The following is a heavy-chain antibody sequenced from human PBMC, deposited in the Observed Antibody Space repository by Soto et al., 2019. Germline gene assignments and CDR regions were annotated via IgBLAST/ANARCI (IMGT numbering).Heavy chain of an antibody. Sequence: QVQLVQSGAEVKKPGSSVKVSCKASGGTFSSYAISWVRQAPGQGLEWMGIINPSGGSTSYAQKFQGRVTMTRDTSTSTVYMELSSLRSEDTAVYYCAILDTARFDYWGQGTLVTVSS. J-gene: IGHJ4*02. CDR2: INPSGGST. CDR1: GGTFSSYA. CDR3: AILDTARFDY. V-gene: IGHV1-46*01.